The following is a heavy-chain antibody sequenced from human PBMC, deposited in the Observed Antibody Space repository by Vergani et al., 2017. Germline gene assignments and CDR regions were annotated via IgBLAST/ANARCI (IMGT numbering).Heavy chain of an antibody. V-gene: IGHV1-2*02. J-gene: IGHJ4*02. D-gene: IGHD2-2*01. CDR1: GYTFTGYY. Sequence: QVQLLQSGAEVKKPGASVKVSCKASGYTFTGYYMHWVRQAPGQGLEWMGWINPNSGSTNYAQKFQGRVTMTRDTSISTAYMELSRLRSDDTAVYYCARAPHCSSTSCYGDYWGQGTLVTVSS. CDR2: INPNSGST. CDR3: ARAPHCSSTSCYGDY.